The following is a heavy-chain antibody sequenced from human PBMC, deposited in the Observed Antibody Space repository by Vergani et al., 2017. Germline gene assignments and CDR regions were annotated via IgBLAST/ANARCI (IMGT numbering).Heavy chain of an antibody. CDR1: GVTVSSNY. Sequence: EVQLVESGGGLVQPGGSLRLSCAASGVTVSSNYMSWVRQAPGKGLEWVSVFYSGGSTYYADSVKCRYTISRHNSKNTLYLQMNSLGSGDTAVYYCAIDRVYIVATTNEYYYYYGKDVWDQGNTVTVSS. CDR3: AIDRVYIVATTNEYYYYYGKDV. J-gene: IGHJ6*02. D-gene: IGHD5-12*01. V-gene: IGHV3-53*04. CDR2: FYSGGST.